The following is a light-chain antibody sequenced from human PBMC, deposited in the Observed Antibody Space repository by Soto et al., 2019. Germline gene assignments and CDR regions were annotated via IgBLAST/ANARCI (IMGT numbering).Light chain of an antibody. CDR3: ATWDDSLDGWV. J-gene: IGLJ3*02. CDR1: SSNIGNNA. V-gene: IGLV1-44*01. CDR2: RNS. Sequence: QPVLTQPPSASGSPGQRVIISCSGSSSNIGNNAVNWYQHLPRTSPKLLIYRNSQRPSGVPDRFSGSKSGTSASLAISGLQSEDETDYYCATWDDSLDGWVFGGGTKLTVL.